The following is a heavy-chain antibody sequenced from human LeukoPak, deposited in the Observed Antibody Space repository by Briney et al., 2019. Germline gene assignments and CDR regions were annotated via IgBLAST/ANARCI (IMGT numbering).Heavy chain of an antibody. CDR1: GFTFSSYG. Sequence: PGGSLRLSCAASGFTFSSYGMHWVRQAPGKGLEWVAVIWYDGSNKYYAGSVKGRFTISRDNFKNTLYLQMNSLRAEDTALYYCASAPATIAVAGPFDYWGQGTLVTVSS. CDR2: IWYDGSNK. J-gene: IGHJ4*02. CDR3: ASAPATIAVAGPFDY. V-gene: IGHV3-33*01. D-gene: IGHD6-19*01.